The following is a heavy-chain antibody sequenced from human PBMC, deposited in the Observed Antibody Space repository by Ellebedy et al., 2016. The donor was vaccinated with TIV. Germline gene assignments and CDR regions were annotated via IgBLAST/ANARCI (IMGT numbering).Heavy chain of an antibody. Sequence: GESLKISCAASGFTFSSYSMNWVRQAPGKGLEWVSYISSSSSTIYYADSVKGRFTISRDNAKNSLYLQMNSLRAEDTAVYYCARDPQYYYASGSLRMGDYYYGMDVWGQGTTVTVSS. CDR3: ARDPQYYYASGSLRMGDYYYGMDV. V-gene: IGHV3-48*04. CDR2: ISSSSSTI. J-gene: IGHJ6*02. CDR1: GFTFSSYS. D-gene: IGHD3-10*01.